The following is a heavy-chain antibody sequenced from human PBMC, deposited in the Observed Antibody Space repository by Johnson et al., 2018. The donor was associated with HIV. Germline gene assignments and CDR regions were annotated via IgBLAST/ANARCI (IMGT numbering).Heavy chain of an antibody. CDR3: ARVGIAARFGAFDI. Sequence: VQLLESGGGLVKPGGSLRLSCAASGFTFDDYGMSWVRQAPGKGLEWVSGINWNGGSTGYADSVKGRFTISRDNAKNSLYLQMNSLRAEDTALYYCARVGIAARFGAFDIWGQGTMVTVSS. CDR2: INWNGGST. V-gene: IGHV3-20*04. D-gene: IGHD6-6*01. J-gene: IGHJ3*02. CDR1: GFTFDDYG.